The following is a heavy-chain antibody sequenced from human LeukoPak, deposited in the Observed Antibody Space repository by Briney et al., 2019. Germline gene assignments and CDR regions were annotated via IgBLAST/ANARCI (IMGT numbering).Heavy chain of an antibody. J-gene: IGHJ4*02. Sequence: TGGSLRLSCAASGFTFSDHYMTWIRQAPGKALEWVSYISNTGSTIYYADSVKGRFTISRDNAKNSLYLQVNSLRAEDTAVYYCARGAYVIPYYFDYWGQGTLVTVSS. CDR2: ISNTGSTI. CDR1: GFTFSDHY. D-gene: IGHD2-21*01. V-gene: IGHV3-11*01. CDR3: ARGAYVIPYYFDY.